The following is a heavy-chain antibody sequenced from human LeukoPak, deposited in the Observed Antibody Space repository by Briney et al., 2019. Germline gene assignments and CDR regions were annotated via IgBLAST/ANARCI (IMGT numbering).Heavy chain of an antibody. V-gene: IGHV3-74*01. J-gene: IGHJ3*02. Sequence: GGSLRLSCAASGLTFSYYWMHWVRQAPGKGLVWVSRISGDGSSTNYADSVKGRFTISRDKSKNTLYLQMNSLRAEDTAVYYCARDYYYGRAFDIWGQGTMVTVSS. CDR3: ARDYYYGRAFDI. D-gene: IGHD3-10*01. CDR2: ISGDGSST. CDR1: GLTFSYYW.